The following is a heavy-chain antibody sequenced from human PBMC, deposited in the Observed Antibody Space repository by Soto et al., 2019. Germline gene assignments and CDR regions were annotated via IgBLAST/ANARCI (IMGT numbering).Heavy chain of an antibody. D-gene: IGHD2-2*01. J-gene: IGHJ6*04. CDR3: AKDLQPQRTTYCSSPSCPRNRPMDV. CDR1: GFTFSSYA. CDR2: IGGSGGST. Sequence: GGSLRLSCAASGFTFSSYAMSWVRQAPGKGLEWVSAIGGSGGSTYYADSVKGRFTISRDNSKNTLYLQMNSLRAEDTAVYYCAKDLQPQRTTYCSSPSCPRNRPMDVRGKGTTVTVPQ. V-gene: IGHV3-23*01.